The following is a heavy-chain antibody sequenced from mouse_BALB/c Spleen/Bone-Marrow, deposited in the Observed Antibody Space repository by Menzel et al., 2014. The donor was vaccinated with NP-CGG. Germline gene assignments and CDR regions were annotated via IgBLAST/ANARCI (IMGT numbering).Heavy chain of an antibody. CDR1: GFNIKNTY. CDR3: ATYYYGSSLFAY. CDR2: IDPANVNT. V-gene: IGHV14-3*02. D-gene: IGHD1-1*01. Sequence: VQLQQPGAELVKPGASVKLSCTASGFNIKNTYIHWVKQRPEQGLEWIGRIDPANVNTKYDPKFQGKATITADTSSNTAYLQLSSLTSEDTAVYYCATYYYGSSLFAYWGQGLWSLSLQ. J-gene: IGHJ3*01.